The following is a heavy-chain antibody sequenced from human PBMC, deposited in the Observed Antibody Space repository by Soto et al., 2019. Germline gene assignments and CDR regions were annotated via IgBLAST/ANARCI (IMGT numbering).Heavy chain of an antibody. CDR2: MNPNSGNT. J-gene: IGHJ6*02. CDR3: ARWIAVAGGGGYYGMDV. CDR1: GYTFTSYD. Sequence: QVQLVQSGAEVKKPGASVKVSCKASGYTFTSYDINRVRQATGQGLEWMGWMNPNSGNTGYAQKFQGRVTMTRNTSISTAYMELSSLRSEDTAVYYCARWIAVAGGGGYYGMDVWGQGTTVTVSS. V-gene: IGHV1-8*01. D-gene: IGHD6-19*01.